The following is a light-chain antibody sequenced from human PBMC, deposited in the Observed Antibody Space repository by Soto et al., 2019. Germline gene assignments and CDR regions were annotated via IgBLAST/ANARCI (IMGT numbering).Light chain of an antibody. CDR1: QDISIY. V-gene: IGKV1-27*01. CDR2: GAS. Sequence: DIQMTQSPSSLSASVGDRVTITCRASQDISIYLAWYQQKPGKVPKLLIYGASTLQSGVPSRFSGSGSGTDFTLTISSLQPEDVATYYCQKCNSAPWTFGQGTKVEIK. J-gene: IGKJ1*01. CDR3: QKCNSAPWT.